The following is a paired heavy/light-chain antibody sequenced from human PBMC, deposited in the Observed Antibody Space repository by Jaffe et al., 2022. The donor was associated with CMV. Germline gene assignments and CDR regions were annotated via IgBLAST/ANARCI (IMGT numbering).Light chain of an antibody. J-gene: IGKJ5*01. Sequence: DIVMTQTPLSLPVTPGEPASISCRSSQSLLDSDDGNTYLDWYLQKPGQSPQLLIYTLSYRASGVPDRFSGSGSGTDFTLKISRVEAEDVGVYYCMQRIEFPLTFGQGTRLEIK. V-gene: IGKV2-40*01. CDR1: QSLLDSDDGNTY. CDR3: MQRIEFPLT. CDR2: TLS.
Heavy chain of an antibody. CDR2: IYSGGST. J-gene: IGHJ4*02. V-gene: IGHV3-66*01. D-gene: IGHD5-12*01. CDR1: GFTVSSNY. CDR3: ARDRRWDQGYNYEGEFDY. Sequence: EVQLVESGGGLVQPGGSLRLSCAASGFTVSSNYMSWVRQAPGKGLEWVSVIYSGGSTYYADSVKGRFTISRDNSKNTLYLQMNSLRAEDTAVYYCARDRRWDQGYNYEGEFDYWGQGTLVTVSS.